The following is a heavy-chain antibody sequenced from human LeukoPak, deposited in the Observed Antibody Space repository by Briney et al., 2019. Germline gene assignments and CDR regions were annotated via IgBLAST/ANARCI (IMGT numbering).Heavy chain of an antibody. J-gene: IGHJ5*02. CDR2: IYDDGTT. CDR3: ARREINGYYLS. D-gene: IGHD3-3*01. V-gene: IGHV3-53*01. Sequence: GGSLRLSCAATGFTVSNNYMIWVRQAPGKGLEWVSVIYDDGTTYYADSVKGRFTIPRDNSKNTLYLQMDSLRAEDTAVYYCARREINGYYLSWGQGTLVTVSS. CDR1: GFTVSNNY.